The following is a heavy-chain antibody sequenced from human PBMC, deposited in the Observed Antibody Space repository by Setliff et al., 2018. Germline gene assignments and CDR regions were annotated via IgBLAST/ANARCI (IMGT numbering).Heavy chain of an antibody. CDR3: ARDGRDYYDSSGYYFRYYYYGMDV. D-gene: IGHD3-22*01. J-gene: IGHJ6*02. V-gene: IGHV4-4*02. CDR2: IYLGGSP. CDR1: GDSIDTDIW. Sequence: SETLSLTCTVSGDSIDTDIWWSWVRQSPGKGLEWIGEIYLGGSPTYNPSLKSRVTISIYKSKNQLSLDLTSVTAADTAVYYCARDGRDYYDSSGYYFRYYYYGMDVWGQGTTVTVSS.